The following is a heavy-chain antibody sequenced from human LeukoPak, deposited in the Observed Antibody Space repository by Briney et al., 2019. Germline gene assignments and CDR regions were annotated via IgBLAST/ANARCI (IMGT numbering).Heavy chain of an antibody. D-gene: IGHD2-2*02. Sequence: ASVKVSCKPSVYTFTGYYMHWVRQAPGQGLEWMGWINPNSGGTNYAQKFQCRVTMTRDTTISTAYMELSRLRSDDTAVYYCARDGSIVVVPAAISGFGRWGQGALVTVAS. V-gene: IGHV1-2*02. J-gene: IGHJ5*02. CDR2: INPNSGGT. CDR1: VYTFTGYY. CDR3: ARDGSIVVVPAAISGFGR.